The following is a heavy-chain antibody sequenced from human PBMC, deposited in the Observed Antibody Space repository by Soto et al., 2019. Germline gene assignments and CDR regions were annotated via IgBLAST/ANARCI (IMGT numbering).Heavy chain of an antibody. V-gene: IGHV4-31*03. CDR1: GGSISRGGYY. J-gene: IGHJ6*02. D-gene: IGHD3-10*01. CDR3: ARDLRRFGELKDV. Sequence: SETLSLTCTVSGGSISRGGYYWSWIRQHAGKGLEWIGYIYYSGRTDYNPSLKSRVTISVDTSKNQFSLKLSSVTAADTAVYYCARDLRRFGELKDVWGQGTTVTVSS. CDR2: IYYSGRT.